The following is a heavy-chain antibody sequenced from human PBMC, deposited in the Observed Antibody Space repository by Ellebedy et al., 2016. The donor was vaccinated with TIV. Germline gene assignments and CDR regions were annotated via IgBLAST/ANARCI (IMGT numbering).Heavy chain of an antibody. Sequence: SLKISXAASGFTFDDYAMHWVRQAPGKGLEWVSGISWNSGSIGYADSVKGRFTISRDNAKNSLYLQMNSLRAEDTALYYCAKGSVTCSGGSCYSSFDYWGQGTLVTVSS. D-gene: IGHD2-15*01. V-gene: IGHV3-9*01. J-gene: IGHJ4*02. CDR1: GFTFDDYA. CDR3: AKGSVTCSGGSCYSSFDY. CDR2: ISWNSGSI.